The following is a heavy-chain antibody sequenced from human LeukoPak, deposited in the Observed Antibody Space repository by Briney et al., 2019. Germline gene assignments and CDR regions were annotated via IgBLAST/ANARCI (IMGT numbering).Heavy chain of an antibody. Sequence: SETLSLTCAVSGGSISSNNWWSWVRQPPGKGLEWIGEIYHSGSTNYNPSLKSRVTISVDKSKNQFSLKLSSVTAADTAVYYCAREASRTDIVVVPAARDTNYYYYYGMDVWGQGTTVTVSS. J-gene: IGHJ6*02. CDR1: GGSISSNNW. CDR3: AREASRTDIVVVPAARDTNYYYYYGMDV. V-gene: IGHV4-4*02. CDR2: IYHSGST. D-gene: IGHD2-2*01.